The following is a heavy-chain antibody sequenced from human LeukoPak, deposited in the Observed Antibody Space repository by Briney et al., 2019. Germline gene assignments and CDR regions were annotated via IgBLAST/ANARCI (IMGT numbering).Heavy chain of an antibody. Sequence: GGSLRLSCAASGFTFSSYWMTWVRQAPGKGLEWVASIKQDGSEKYYVDSVKGRFTISSDSAKNSLYLQMNSLRAEDTAVYFCARKGGGPYYYYNYMDVWGKGTTVTVSS. J-gene: IGHJ6*03. CDR3: ARKGGGPYYYYNYMDV. CDR1: GFTFSSYW. CDR2: IKQDGSEK. V-gene: IGHV3-7*01. D-gene: IGHD2-15*01.